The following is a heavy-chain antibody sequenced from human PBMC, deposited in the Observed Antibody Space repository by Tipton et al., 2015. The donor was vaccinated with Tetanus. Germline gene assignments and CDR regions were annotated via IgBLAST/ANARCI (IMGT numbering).Heavy chain of an antibody. CDR2: ISGSSSSI. D-gene: IGHD2-15*01. CDR1: GFTFSTYS. CDR3: ARAWWTTYWYFDL. V-gene: IGHV3-48*01. J-gene: IGHJ2*01. Sequence: SLRLSCAASGFTFSTYSMAWVRQAPGKGLEWVSYISGSSSSINYADSLRGRSTISRDNAKKSLYLQMNSLKAEDTAVYYCARAWWTTYWYFDLWGRGTLVTVSS.